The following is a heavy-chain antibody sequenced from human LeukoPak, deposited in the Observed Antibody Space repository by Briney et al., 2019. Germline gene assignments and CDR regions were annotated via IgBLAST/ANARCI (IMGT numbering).Heavy chain of an antibody. V-gene: IGHV3-21*01. CDR3: ARDVVVAATAGNRHFDC. CDR1: GFTFSSYS. CDR2: IRNNRSNK. D-gene: IGHD2-15*01. Sequence: GGSLRLSCAASGFTFSSYSMNWVRQAPGKGLEWVASIRNNRSNKYYADSVKGRFTISRDNSKNSLYMQMNSLRAEATAVYYCARDVVVAATAGNRHFDCWGQGTLVTVSS. J-gene: IGHJ4*02.